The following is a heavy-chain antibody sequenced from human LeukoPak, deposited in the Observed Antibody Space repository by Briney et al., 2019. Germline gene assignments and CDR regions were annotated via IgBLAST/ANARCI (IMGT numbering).Heavy chain of an antibody. CDR3: AELGITMIGGV. CDR1: GFTFSSYE. Sequence: GGSLRLSCAASGFTFSSYEMNWVRQAPGKGLEWVSYISSSGSTIYYADSVKGRFTISRDNAKNSLYLQMNSLRAKDTAVYYCAELGITMIGGVWGKGTTVTVSS. D-gene: IGHD3-10*02. CDR2: ISSSGSTI. J-gene: IGHJ6*04. V-gene: IGHV3-48*03.